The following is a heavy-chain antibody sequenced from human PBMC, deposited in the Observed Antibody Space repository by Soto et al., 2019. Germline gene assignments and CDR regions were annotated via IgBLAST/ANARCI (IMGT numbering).Heavy chain of an antibody. CDR2: VHYSGST. J-gene: IGHJ5*02. V-gene: IGHV4-59*01. CDR1: GDSIGTYY. Sequence: SETLSLTCSVSGDSIGTYYWSWVRQPPGKGLEWLGFVHYSGSTQYNPSLKGRVTISVDMSKNQLSLKLRSVTAADTAVYYCARESEGGDLHDWFDPWGQGTLVTVSS. CDR3: ARESEGGDLHDWFDP. D-gene: IGHD3-16*01.